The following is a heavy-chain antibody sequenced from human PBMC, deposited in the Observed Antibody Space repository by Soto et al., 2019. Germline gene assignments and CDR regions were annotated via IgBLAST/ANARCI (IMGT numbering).Heavy chain of an antibody. V-gene: IGHV4-38-2*02. Sequence: PSETLSLTCAVSGYSISSGYYWGWIRQPPGKGLEWIGSIYHSGSTYYNPSLKSRVTISVDTSKNQFSLKLSSVTAADTAVYYFARDPRGYGDYYFGNYYGMDVWGQGTTVTVSS. D-gene: IGHD4-17*01. CDR1: GYSISSGYY. CDR3: ARDPRGYGDYYFGNYYGMDV. CDR2: IYHSGST. J-gene: IGHJ6*02.